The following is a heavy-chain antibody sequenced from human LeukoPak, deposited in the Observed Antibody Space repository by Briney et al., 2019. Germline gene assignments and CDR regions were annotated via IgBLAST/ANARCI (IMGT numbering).Heavy chain of an antibody. CDR2: IYTSGST. V-gene: IGHV4-59*08. CDR1: GGSISSCY. J-gene: IGHJ5*02. Sequence: SETLSLTCTVSGGSISSCYWGWIRQPPGPGQGWIGYIYTSGSTNYNPSLKSRVTISVDTSKNQFSLKLSSVTAADTAVYYCARQVCFGELPFLFDPWGQGTLVTVSS. CDR3: ARQVCFGELPFLFDP. D-gene: IGHD3-10*01.